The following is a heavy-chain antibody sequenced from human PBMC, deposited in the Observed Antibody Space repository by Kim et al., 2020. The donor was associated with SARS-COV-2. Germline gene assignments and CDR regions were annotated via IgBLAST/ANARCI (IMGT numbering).Heavy chain of an antibody. D-gene: IGHD2-8*02. CDR1: GNTFTDYF. J-gene: IGHJ5*02. Sequence: ASVKVSCKASGNTFTDYFIHLLRQAPGQGLEWMGIINPSDGSTSYAQKLQGRVTMTTDTSTGTVYMELSSLRSDDTAVYYCASYLYGGVSNNWFDPWGQGTLVTVSS. CDR2: INPSDGST. V-gene: IGHV1-46*01. CDR3: ASYLYGGVSNNWFDP.